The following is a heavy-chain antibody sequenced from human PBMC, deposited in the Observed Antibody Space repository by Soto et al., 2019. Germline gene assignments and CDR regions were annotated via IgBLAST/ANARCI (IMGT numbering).Heavy chain of an antibody. CDR2: ISAYNGNT. D-gene: IGHD3-22*01. CDR3: ARVQSYDSSGYHDY. CDR1: GYTFTSYC. J-gene: IGHJ4*02. Sequence: ASVKASSKASGYTFTSYCISWVRQAPGQGLEWMGWISAYNGNTNYAQKLQGRVTMTTDPSTSTAYMELRTLRSDDTAVYYCARVQSYDSSGYHDYWGQGTLVTVSS. V-gene: IGHV1-18*04.